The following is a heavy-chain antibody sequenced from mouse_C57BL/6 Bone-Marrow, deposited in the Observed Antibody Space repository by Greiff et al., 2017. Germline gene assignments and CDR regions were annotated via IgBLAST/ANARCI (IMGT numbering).Heavy chain of an antibody. CDR2: INPNSGGT. D-gene: IGHD1-1*02. V-gene: IGHV1-26*01. J-gene: IGHJ1*03. CDR1: GYTFTDYY. CDR3: ARAEYGNYYYMDV. Sequence: EVQLQQSGPELVKPGASVKISCKASGYTFTDYYMTWVKQSPGKGLEWIGDINPNSGGTSYNEKFKGKATLTVDTSSSTAYMELRSLTSEDSAVYYCARAEYGNYYYMDVWGKGTSVTVSS.